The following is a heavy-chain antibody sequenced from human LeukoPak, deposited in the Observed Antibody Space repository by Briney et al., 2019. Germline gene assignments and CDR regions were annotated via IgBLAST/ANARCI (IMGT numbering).Heavy chain of an antibody. V-gene: IGHV3-9*01. CDR3: AKDTPYYNDSSGLDY. J-gene: IGHJ4*02. CDR1: GFTFDDYA. CDR2: ISWNSGSI. Sequence: GRSLRLSCAASGFTFDDYAMHWVRQAPGKGLEWVSGISWNSGSIGYADSVKGRFTISRDNAKNSLYLQMNSLRAEDTALYYCAKDTPYYNDSSGLDYWGQGTLVTVSS. D-gene: IGHD3-22*01.